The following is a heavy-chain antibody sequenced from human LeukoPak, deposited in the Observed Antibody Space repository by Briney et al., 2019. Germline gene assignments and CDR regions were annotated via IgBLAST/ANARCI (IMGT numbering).Heavy chain of an antibody. J-gene: IGHJ4*02. CDR2: IYYSGST. Sequence: SETLSLTCTVSGGSISSSSYYWGWIRQPPGKGLEWIVSIYYSGSTYYNPSLKSRVTISVDTSKNQFSLKLSSVTAADTAVYYCARLVILEWFDYFDYWGQGTLVTVSS. CDR3: ARLVILEWFDYFDY. CDR1: GGSISSSSYY. V-gene: IGHV4-39*01. D-gene: IGHD3-3*01.